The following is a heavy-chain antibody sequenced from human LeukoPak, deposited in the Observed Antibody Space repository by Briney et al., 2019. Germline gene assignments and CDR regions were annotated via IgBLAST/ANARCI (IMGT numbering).Heavy chain of an antibody. CDR1: GYSISSGYY. CDR3: ARDGKGFWSGYYLN. Sequence: SETLSLTCTVSGYSISSGYYWGWIRQPPGKGLEWIGSIYHSGSTYYNPSLKSRVTISVDTSKNQFYLKLSSVTAADTAVYYCARDGKGFWSGYYLNWGQGTLVTVSS. D-gene: IGHD3-3*01. J-gene: IGHJ4*02. CDR2: IYHSGST. V-gene: IGHV4-38-2*02.